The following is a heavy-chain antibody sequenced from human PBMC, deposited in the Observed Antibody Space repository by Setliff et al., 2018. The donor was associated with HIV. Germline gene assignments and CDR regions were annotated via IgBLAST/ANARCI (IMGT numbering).Heavy chain of an antibody. Sequence: HPGGSLRLSCAASGFTFSSYWMSWVRQAPGRGLEWVANINQDESERYYVDSVKGRFTISRDNAKRSLFLQMNSLRAEDTAVYYCHPDDYVWGNPFDYWGQGTLVTVSS. CDR3: HPDDYVWGNPFDY. CDR2: INQDESER. V-gene: IGHV3-7*03. CDR1: GFTFSSYW. J-gene: IGHJ4*02. D-gene: IGHD3-16*01.